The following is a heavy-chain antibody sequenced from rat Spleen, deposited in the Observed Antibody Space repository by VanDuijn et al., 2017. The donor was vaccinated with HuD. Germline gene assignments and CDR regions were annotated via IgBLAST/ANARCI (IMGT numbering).Heavy chain of an antibody. D-gene: IGHD1-10*01. V-gene: IGHV2S63*01. CDR3: TRDYNNYWYFDY. J-gene: IGHJ2*01. CDR1: GFSLTDYS. Sequence: VQLKESGPGLVQPSQTLSLTCTVSGFSLTDYSVHWVRQPPGKGLEWMGVMWSGGSTAYNSAAKSRLSISRDTSKSQVFLKINSLQTEDTAIYYCTRDYNNYWYFDYWGQGVMVTVSS. CDR2: MWSGGST.